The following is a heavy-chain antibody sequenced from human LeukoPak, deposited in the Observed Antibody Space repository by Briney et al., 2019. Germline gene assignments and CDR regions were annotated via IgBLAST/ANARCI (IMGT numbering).Heavy chain of an antibody. CDR1: GGSIGSYY. CDR3: ARDEMNGFLDY. J-gene: IGHJ4*02. CDR2: IYYSGST. D-gene: IGHD3-3*01. V-gene: IGHV4-59*01. Sequence: SETLSLTCTVSGGSIGSYYWSWIRQPPGKGLEWIGYIYYSGSTNYNPSLKSRVTISVDTSKNQFSLKLSSVTAADTAVYYCARDEMNGFLDYWGQGTLVTVSS.